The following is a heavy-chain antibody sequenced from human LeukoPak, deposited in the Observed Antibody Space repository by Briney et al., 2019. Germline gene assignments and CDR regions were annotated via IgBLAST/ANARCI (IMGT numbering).Heavy chain of an antibody. Sequence: ASVKVSCKASGYTFTGYYMHWVRQAPGQGLEWMGWTNPNSGGTNYAQKFQGRVTMTRDTSISTAYMELSRLRSDDTAVYYCARERVGIGDYGMDVWGQGTTVTVSS. CDR1: GYTFTGYY. CDR3: ARERVGIGDYGMDV. D-gene: IGHD3-10*01. J-gene: IGHJ6*02. V-gene: IGHV1-2*02. CDR2: TNPNSGGT.